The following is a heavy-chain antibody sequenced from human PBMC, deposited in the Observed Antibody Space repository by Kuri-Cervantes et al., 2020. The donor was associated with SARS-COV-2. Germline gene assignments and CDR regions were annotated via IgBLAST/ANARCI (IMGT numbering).Heavy chain of an antibody. CDR3: AGEGPYGSGSYFDY. D-gene: IGHD3-10*01. Sequence: AGSRRPSSTVSGDSVTIYYWSWIRQPPGKGLGWIGYVYYTGSTNYKPSLESRVTMSVATSKNQFSLRLNSVTVADTAEYYWAGEGPYGSGSYFDYWGQGTLVTVSS. CDR2: VYYTGST. J-gene: IGHJ4*02. CDR1: GDSVTIYY. V-gene: IGHV4-59*02.